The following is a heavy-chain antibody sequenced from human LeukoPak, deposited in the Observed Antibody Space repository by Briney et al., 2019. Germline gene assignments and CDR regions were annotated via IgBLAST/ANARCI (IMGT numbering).Heavy chain of an antibody. D-gene: IGHD3-10*01. CDR2: MNPSSGNT. CDR3: ATRTYYYSSGSFDY. V-gene: IGHV1-8*01. Sequence: ASVKVSCKASGYTFTSYDINWVRQATGQGPEWMGWMNPSSGNTGYAQRFQGRVSMTRDTSTNTAYLELSSLRSEDTAVYNCATRTYYYSSGSFDYWGQGTLVTVSS. CDR1: GYTFTSYD. J-gene: IGHJ4*02.